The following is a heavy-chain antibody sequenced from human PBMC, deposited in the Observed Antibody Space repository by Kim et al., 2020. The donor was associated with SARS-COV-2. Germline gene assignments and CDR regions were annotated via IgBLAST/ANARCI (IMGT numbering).Heavy chain of an antibody. Sequence: GSTYNADSVKGRFTIARDNSKNTLDLQMNSLRAEDTAVYYCAKTRYGSVRWGQGTLVTVSS. V-gene: IGHV3-23*01. D-gene: IGHD3-10*01. J-gene: IGHJ4*02. CDR2: GST. CDR3: AKTRYGSVR.